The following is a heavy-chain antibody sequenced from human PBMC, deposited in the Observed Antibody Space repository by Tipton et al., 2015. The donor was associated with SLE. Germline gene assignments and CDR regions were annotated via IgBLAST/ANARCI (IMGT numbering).Heavy chain of an antibody. D-gene: IGHD3-3*01. CDR2: IYTSGST. Sequence: TLSLTCTVSGGSISSSSYYWGWIRQPPGKGLEWIGSIYTSGSTNYNPSLKSRVTISVDTSKNQFSLKLSSVTAADTAVYYCASVHRHDFWSGYYNFDYWGQGTLVTVSS. CDR3: ASVHRHDFWSGYYNFDY. V-gene: IGHV4-39*07. CDR1: GGSISSSSYY. J-gene: IGHJ4*02.